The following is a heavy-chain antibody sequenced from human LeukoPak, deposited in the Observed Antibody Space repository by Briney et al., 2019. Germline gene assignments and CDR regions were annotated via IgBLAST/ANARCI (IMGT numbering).Heavy chain of an antibody. V-gene: IGHV3-23*01. CDR3: AKDLKGLYDYVRGSYAIDI. D-gene: IGHD3-16*01. Sequence: PGGSLRLSCAASGFTFSSYAMSWVRQGPGKGLEWVSGISARGGETDYADFVKGRFTISRDNSKNTLYLQMNSLRAEDTAVYYCAKDLKGLYDYVRGSYAIDIWGHGTLVTVSS. CDR1: GFTFSSYA. CDR2: ISARGGET. J-gene: IGHJ3*02.